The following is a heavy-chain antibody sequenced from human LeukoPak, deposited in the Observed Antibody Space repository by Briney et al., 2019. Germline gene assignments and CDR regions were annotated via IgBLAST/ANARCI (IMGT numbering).Heavy chain of an antibody. CDR2: ISYDGSNK. CDR1: GSTFSSYG. CDR3: AKAGYYDSSGYYYA. V-gene: IGHV3-30*18. J-gene: IGHJ5*02. D-gene: IGHD3-22*01. Sequence: GGSLRLSCAASGSTFSSYGMHWVRQAPGKGLEWVAVISYDGSNKYYADSVKGRFTISRDNSKNTLYLQMNGLRAEDTAVYYCAKAGYYDSSGYYYAWGQGTLVTVSS.